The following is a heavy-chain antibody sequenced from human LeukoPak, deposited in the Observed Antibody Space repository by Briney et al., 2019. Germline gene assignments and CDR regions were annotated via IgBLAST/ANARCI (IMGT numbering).Heavy chain of an antibody. CDR2: IYSGGST. J-gene: IGHJ6*03. Sequence: GGSLRLSCAASKFTVNSNYMSWVRQAPGKGLEWVSVIYSGGSTYYAASVKGRFTISRDNSKNTLYLQMNSLSAEDTAVYYCALTAYGSGNYYIDVWGKGTTVTISS. D-gene: IGHD3-10*01. CDR1: KFTVNSNY. CDR3: ALTAYGSGNYYIDV. V-gene: IGHV3-66*01.